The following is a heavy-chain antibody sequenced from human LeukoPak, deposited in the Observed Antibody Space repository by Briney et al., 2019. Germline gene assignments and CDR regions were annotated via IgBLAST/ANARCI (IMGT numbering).Heavy chain of an antibody. Sequence: PGGSLRLSCAASGFTFSSYSMNWVRRAPGKGLEWVSSISSSSSYIYYADSVKGRFTISRDNAKNSLYLQMNSLRAEDTAVYYCASGSGGIAAVRNWGQGTMVTVSS. CDR3: ASGSGGIAAVRN. V-gene: IGHV3-21*01. CDR2: ISSSSSYI. J-gene: IGHJ3*01. CDR1: GFTFSSYS. D-gene: IGHD6-13*01.